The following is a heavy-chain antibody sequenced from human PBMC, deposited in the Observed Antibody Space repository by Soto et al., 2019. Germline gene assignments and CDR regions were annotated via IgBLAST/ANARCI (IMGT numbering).Heavy chain of an antibody. J-gene: IGHJ6*02. V-gene: IGHV1-69*01. Sequence: QVHLVQSGAEVKKPGSSVRVSCTASGGTLSIYAISWVRQAPGQGLEWMGGIIAFYGTINYAQKFQGRVKITADDSTSTAYMELTSLRSEDTAVYYCARAADGDYYYYGMDVWGQGTTVIVSS. CDR2: IIAFYGTI. CDR1: GGTLSIYA. CDR3: ARAADGDYYYYGMDV. D-gene: IGHD4-17*01.